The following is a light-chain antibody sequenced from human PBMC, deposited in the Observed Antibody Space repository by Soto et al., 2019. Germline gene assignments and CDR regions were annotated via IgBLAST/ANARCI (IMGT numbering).Light chain of an antibody. CDR3: SSFSSSDSLVL. J-gene: IGLJ2*01. CDR1: TSDVGGYDY. V-gene: IGLV2-14*03. CDR2: DVS. Sequence: QSALTQPASVSGSPGQSITIPRTGTTSDVGGYDYVSWYQQHPGKAPKLIIYDVSNRPSGLSNRFSGSKSGNTASLTISGLQAEDEADYYCSSFSSSDSLVLFGGGTQLTVL.